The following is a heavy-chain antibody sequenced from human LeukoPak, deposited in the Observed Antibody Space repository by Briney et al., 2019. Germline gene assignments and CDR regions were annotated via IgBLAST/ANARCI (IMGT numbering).Heavy chain of an antibody. CDR2: IIPIFGTA. Sequence: SVKVSCKASGYTFTSYGISWVRQAPGQGLEWMGGIIPIFGTANYAQKFQGRVTITTDESTSTAYMELSSLRSEDTAVYYCARVWQWLSYPPPHYYYMDVWGKGTTVTVSS. CDR3: ARVWQWLSYPPPHYYYMDV. V-gene: IGHV1-69*05. CDR1: GYTFTSYG. D-gene: IGHD6-19*01. J-gene: IGHJ6*03.